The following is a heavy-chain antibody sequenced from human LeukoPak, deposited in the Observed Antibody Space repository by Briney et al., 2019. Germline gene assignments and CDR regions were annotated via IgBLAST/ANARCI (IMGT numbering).Heavy chain of an antibody. D-gene: IGHD6-19*01. CDR2: IYYSGST. CDR3: ARNGYSSGWPYNWFDP. J-gene: IGHJ5*02. Sequence: SETLSLTCTVSGGSISSYYWSWIRQPPGKGLEWIGYIYYSGSTNYNPSLKSRVTMSVDTSKNQFSLKLSSVTAADTAVYYCARNGYSSGWPYNWFDPWGQGTLVTVSS. CDR1: GGSISSYY. V-gene: IGHV4-59*12.